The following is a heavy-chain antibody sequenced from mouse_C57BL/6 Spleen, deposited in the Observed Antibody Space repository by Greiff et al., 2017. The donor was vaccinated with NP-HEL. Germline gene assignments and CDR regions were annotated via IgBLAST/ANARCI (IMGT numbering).Heavy chain of an antibody. CDR2: IYPGSGST. J-gene: IGHJ2*01. CDR3: ARRGSLRSPFDY. D-gene: IGHD1-1*01. CDR1: GYTFTSYW. Sequence: QVQLKQPGAELVKPGASVKMSCKASGYTFTSYWITWVKQRPGQGLEWIGDIYPGSGSTNYNEKFKSKATLTVDTSSSTAYMQLSSLTSEDSAVYYCARRGSLRSPFDYWGQGTTLTVSS. V-gene: IGHV1-55*01.